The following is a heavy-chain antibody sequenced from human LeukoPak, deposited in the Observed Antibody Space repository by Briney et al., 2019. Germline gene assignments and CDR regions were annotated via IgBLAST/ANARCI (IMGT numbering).Heavy chain of an antibody. D-gene: IGHD2-15*01. CDR3: ARDSPPAYCSGGSCYFDY. J-gene: IGHJ4*02. CDR2: IYTSGST. CDR1: GGSISSNSYY. Sequence: SETLSLTCTVSGGSISSNSYYWRWIRQPAGKGLEWIGRIYTSGSTDYNPSLKSRVTISKDTSKNEFSLKLSSVTAADTAVYYCARDSPPAYCSGGSCYFDYWGQGTLVTVSS. V-gene: IGHV4-61*02.